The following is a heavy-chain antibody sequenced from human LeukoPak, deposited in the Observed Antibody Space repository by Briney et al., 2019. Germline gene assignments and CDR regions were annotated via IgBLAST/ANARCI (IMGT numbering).Heavy chain of an antibody. CDR1: GGSISSYY. CDR2: IYYSGST. Sequence: SETLSLTCTVSGGSISSYYWSWIRQPPGKGLEWIGYIYYSGSTNYNPSLKSRVTISVDTSKNQFSLKLSSVTAADTAVYYCARVVVVPAADNDAFDIWGQGTMVTVSS. J-gene: IGHJ3*02. CDR3: ARVVVVPAADNDAFDI. D-gene: IGHD2-2*01. V-gene: IGHV4-59*08.